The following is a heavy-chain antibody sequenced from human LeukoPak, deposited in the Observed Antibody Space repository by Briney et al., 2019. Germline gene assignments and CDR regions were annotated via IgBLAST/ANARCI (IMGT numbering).Heavy chain of an antibody. CDR2: IYHSGST. J-gene: IGHJ2*01. Sequence: SETLSLTCTVSGGSIRSYYWSWIRQPPGKGLEWIGYIYHSGSTNYNPSLKSRVTISADTSKNQFSLKVSSVTAADTAMYYCARARVIAARPWYFDLWGRGTLVTVSS. CDR1: GGSIRSYY. V-gene: IGHV4-59*01. CDR3: ARARVIAARPWYFDL. D-gene: IGHD6-6*01.